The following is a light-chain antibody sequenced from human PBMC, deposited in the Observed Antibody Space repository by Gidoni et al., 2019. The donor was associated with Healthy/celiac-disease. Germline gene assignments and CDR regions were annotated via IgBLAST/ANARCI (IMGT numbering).Light chain of an antibody. Sequence: DIQMTQSPSSLSASVGDRFTITCRASQSISSYLNWYQQKPGKAPKLQIYAASSLQSGVPSRFSGSGSGTDCTLTISSLQPEDFATYYCQQSYSTPITFGQGTRLEIK. CDR2: AAS. CDR1: QSISSY. J-gene: IGKJ5*01. V-gene: IGKV1-39*01. CDR3: QQSYSTPIT.